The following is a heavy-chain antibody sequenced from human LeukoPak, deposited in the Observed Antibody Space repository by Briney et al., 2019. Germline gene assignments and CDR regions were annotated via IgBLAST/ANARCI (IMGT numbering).Heavy chain of an antibody. CDR3: ARGFSCGGDCYSGQDAFDI. CDR1: GGSISSGGYS. V-gene: IGHV4-30-2*01. J-gene: IGHJ3*02. CDR2: IYHSGST. Sequence: SQTLSLTCAVSGGSISSGGYSWSWIRQPPGKGLEWIGYIYHSGSTYYNPSLKSRVTISVDRSKNQFSLKLSSVSAADTAVYYCARGFSCGGDCYSGQDAFDIWGRGTMVTVSS. D-gene: IGHD2-21*02.